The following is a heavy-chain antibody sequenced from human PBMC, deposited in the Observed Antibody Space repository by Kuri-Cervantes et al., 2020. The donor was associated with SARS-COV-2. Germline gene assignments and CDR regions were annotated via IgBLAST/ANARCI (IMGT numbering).Heavy chain of an antibody. CDR3: TTGGTTTSFAFDI. Sequence: GESLKISFAASGFTFSNAWMSWVRQAPGKGLEWVGRIKSKSDDGTTDYAAPVKGRFTLSRDDLENTVYLQMNSLKPEDTAVYYCTTGGTTTSFAFDIWGQGTMVTVSS. V-gene: IGHV3-15*01. CDR2: IKSKSDDGTT. J-gene: IGHJ3*02. CDR1: GFTFSNAW. D-gene: IGHD1-1*01.